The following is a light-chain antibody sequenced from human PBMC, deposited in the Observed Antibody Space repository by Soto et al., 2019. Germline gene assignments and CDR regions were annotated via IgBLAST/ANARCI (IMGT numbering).Light chain of an antibody. J-gene: IGLJ1*01. CDR3: SSYTSSSTLYV. Sequence: QSALTQPASVSGSPGQSITISCTGTSSDVGGYNYVSWYQQHPGKAPNLIIYEVTHRPSGVSIRFSGSKSGNTASLTISGLQAEDEADYYCSSYTSSSTLYVFGTGTKVTVL. CDR1: SSDVGGYNY. CDR2: EVT. V-gene: IGLV2-14*01.